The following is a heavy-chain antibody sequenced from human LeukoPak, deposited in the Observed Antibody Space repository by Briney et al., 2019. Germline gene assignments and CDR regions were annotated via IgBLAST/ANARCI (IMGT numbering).Heavy chain of an antibody. CDR2: IKQDGGEK. V-gene: IGHV3-7*03. Sequence: GGSLRLSCAASGFTFSADVMTWVRQAPGKGLEWVANIKQDGGEKQYVDSVKGRFAISRDNAKKSLYLQINTLRAEDTAVYYCVRGPHIAATSYWGQGTLVTVSS. CDR1: GFTFSADV. J-gene: IGHJ4*02. D-gene: IGHD6-25*01. CDR3: VRGPHIAATSY.